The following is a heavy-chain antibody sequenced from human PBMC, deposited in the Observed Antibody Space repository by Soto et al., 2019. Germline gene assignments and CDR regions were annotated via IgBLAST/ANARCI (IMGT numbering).Heavy chain of an antibody. V-gene: IGHV3-73*01. J-gene: IGHJ5*02. Sequence: HPGGSLRLSCAASGFTFSGSAMHWVRQASGKGLEWVGRIRSKANSYATAYAASVKGRFTISRDDSKNTAYLQMNSLKTEDTAVYYCTRQRYSSGWPQGYDPWGQGTLVTVSS. CDR3: TRQRYSSGWPQGYDP. CDR1: GFTFSGSA. CDR2: IRSKANSYAT. D-gene: IGHD6-19*01.